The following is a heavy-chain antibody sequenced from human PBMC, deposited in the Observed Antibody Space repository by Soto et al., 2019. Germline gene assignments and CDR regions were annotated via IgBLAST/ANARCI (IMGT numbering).Heavy chain of an antibody. CDR3: ARGDGYYDLWSGYFDP. V-gene: IGHV4-59*01. CDR2: IYFTGTT. Sequence: QVLLQESGPGLVKPSETLSLTCSVSGVSIRSNYWTWIRQSPGKGLEWTGYIYFTGTTNYNPSLKSRVSISLDTSKNEMSLKFNSMTAADTAVYYCARGDGYYDLWSGYFDPRGQGTPVTVSS. J-gene: IGHJ5*02. CDR1: GVSIRSNY. D-gene: IGHD3-3*01.